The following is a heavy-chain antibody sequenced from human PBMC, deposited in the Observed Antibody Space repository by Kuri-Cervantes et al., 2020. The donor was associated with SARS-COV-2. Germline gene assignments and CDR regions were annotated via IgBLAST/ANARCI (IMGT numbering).Heavy chain of an antibody. V-gene: IGHV3-48*01. Sequence: GESLKISCAASGFTFSSYSMNWVRQAPGKGLEWVSYISSSSSTIYYADSVKGRFTISRDNAKNSLYLQMNSLRAEDTAVYYCARNRYCSSTSCYMEFSFWGQGTLVTVSS. CDR1: GFTFSSYS. CDR2: ISSSSSTI. D-gene: IGHD2-2*02. J-gene: IGHJ4*02. CDR3: ARNRYCSSTSCYMEFSF.